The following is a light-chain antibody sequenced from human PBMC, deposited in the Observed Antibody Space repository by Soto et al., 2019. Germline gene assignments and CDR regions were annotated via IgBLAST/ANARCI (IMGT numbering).Light chain of an antibody. V-gene: IGKV4-1*01. Sequence: DIVMTQSPDSLSVSLGERATINCESSQIVLYSYNNKNCLAWYQQRPGQPPKLLIYWASTRESGVPDRFSGSGSGTDFTLTISSLQAEDVAVYYCQQYLSIPRTFGQGTKVDIK. CDR1: QIVLYSYNNKNC. J-gene: IGKJ1*01. CDR2: WAS. CDR3: QQYLSIPRT.